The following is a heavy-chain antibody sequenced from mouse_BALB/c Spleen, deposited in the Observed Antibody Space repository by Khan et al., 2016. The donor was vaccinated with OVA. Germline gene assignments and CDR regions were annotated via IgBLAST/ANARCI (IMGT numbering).Heavy chain of an antibody. CDR3: SRSNGNYWFAY. CDR2: INTYTGEA. V-gene: IGHV9-3-1*01. Sequence: QIQLVQSGPELKKPGETVKISCKASGYTLTNYGMNWVKQAPGKGLKWMGWINTYTGEATYADDFKGRFAFSLETSASTAYLQINNLKNGDTATYFCSRSNGNYWFAYWGQGTLVTVSA. J-gene: IGHJ3*01. D-gene: IGHD2-1*01. CDR1: GYTLTNYG.